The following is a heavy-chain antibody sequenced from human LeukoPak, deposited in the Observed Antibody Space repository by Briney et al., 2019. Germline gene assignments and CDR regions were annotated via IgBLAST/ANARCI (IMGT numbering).Heavy chain of an antibody. D-gene: IGHD3-9*01. Sequence: SETLSLTCTVSGGSVSSSDYYWTWVRQTPGKGLEWMGSVYHTGTTYYTSSLNSRLTISVDTSKSLFSLRLHSVTAADTAMYYCARLTRCSTSCYFDYWGQGILVTVSS. V-gene: IGHV4-39*02. CDR2: VYHTGTT. J-gene: IGHJ4*02. CDR3: ARLTRCSTSCYFDY. CDR1: GGSVSSSDYY.